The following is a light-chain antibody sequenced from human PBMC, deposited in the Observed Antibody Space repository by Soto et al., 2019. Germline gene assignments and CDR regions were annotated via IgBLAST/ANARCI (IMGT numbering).Light chain of an antibody. Sequence: QSALAQPASVSGSPGQSITISCTGTSSDVGAYNSVSWYQQHPHRAPQVIIYKGTQRPSGVSNRFSGSTSGNAASLTISALQADDDDDYFFCSSPPESTYGFGTGTKV. CDR2: KGT. CDR3: CSSPPESTYG. V-gene: IGLV2-23*01. CDR1: SSDVGAYNS. J-gene: IGLJ1*01.